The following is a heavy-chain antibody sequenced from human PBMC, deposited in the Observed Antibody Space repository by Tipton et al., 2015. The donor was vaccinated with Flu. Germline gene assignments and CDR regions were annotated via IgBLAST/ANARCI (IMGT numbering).Heavy chain of an antibody. V-gene: IGHV3-21*01. CDR2: ISTTATYR. D-gene: IGHD1-26*01. Sequence: SLRLSCAASGFTFSSHDMYWVRQAPGKGLEWVSSISTTATYRYYGDAVRGRFTISRDDAKNSLFLQMNSLRAEDTAVYYCARDSNSGSLDAFDIWGQGTKVTVSS. CDR1: GFTFSSHD. CDR3: ARDSNSGSLDAFDI. J-gene: IGHJ3*02.